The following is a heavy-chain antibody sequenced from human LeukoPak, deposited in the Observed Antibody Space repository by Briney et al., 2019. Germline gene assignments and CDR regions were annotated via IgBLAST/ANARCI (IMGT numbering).Heavy chain of an antibody. CDR1: GGSISSYY. Sequence: PSETLSLTCTVSGGSISSYYWSWIRQPPGKGLEWIGYIYYSGSTNYNPFLKSRVTISVDTSKNQFSLKLSSVTAADTAVYYCARRLGYCSSTSCYPRDNWFDPWGQGTLVTVSS. V-gene: IGHV4-59*01. CDR2: IYYSGST. J-gene: IGHJ5*02. CDR3: ARRLGYCSSTSCYPRDNWFDP. D-gene: IGHD2-2*01.